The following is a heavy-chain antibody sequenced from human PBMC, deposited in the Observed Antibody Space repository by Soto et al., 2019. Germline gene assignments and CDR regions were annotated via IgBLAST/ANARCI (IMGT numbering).Heavy chain of an antibody. J-gene: IGHJ4*02. CDR3: AHRPRYDYGHTFAF. CDR1: GFSLSTSGVG. D-gene: IGHD3-10*01. Sequence: QITLKESGPTLVKPTQTLTLTCTFSGFSLSTSGVGVVWIRQPPGKALEWLALLYLNDDQRYSPSLKNRLTITKETSKNHVVLTMNNMDPVDTAKYLCAHRPRYDYGHTFAFSGQGTMVTVSS. V-gene: IGHV2-5*01. CDR2: LYLNDDQ.